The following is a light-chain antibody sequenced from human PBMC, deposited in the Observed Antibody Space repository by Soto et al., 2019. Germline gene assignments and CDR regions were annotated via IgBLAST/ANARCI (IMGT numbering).Light chain of an antibody. V-gene: IGKV1-39*01. Sequence: DIQMTQSPSFLSASVGDRVTITCRASQSIGKHLNWYQQKPGKAPKFLIYGASTLQSGVPSRFTGSGPGTDFTLTVNSLQAEDFATYYCQQSYTSPTTFGQGTRLEV. CDR2: GAS. CDR3: QQSYTSPTT. CDR1: QSIGKH. J-gene: IGKJ5*01.